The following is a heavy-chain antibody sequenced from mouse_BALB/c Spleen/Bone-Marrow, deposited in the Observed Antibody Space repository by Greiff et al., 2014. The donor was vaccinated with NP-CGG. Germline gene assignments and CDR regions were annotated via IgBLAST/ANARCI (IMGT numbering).Heavy chain of an antibody. J-gene: IGHJ2*01. CDR3: ARYDYDGVDY. CDR2: ISYSGST. Sequence: VQLQQSGPGLVKPSQSLSLTCTVTGYSITSDYAWNWIRQFPGNILEWMGYISYSGSTSYNPSLKSRISITRDTSKNQFFLQLNSVTTEDTATYYCARYDYDGVDYWGQGTTLTVSS. D-gene: IGHD2-4*01. CDR1: GYSITSDYA. V-gene: IGHV3-2*02.